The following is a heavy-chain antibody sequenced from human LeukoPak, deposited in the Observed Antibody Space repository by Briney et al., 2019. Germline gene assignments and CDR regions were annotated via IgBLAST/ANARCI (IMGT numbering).Heavy chain of an antibody. D-gene: IGHD5-18*01. CDR1: GYSFTSYW. Sequence: GESLKISCKGSGYSFTSYWIGWVRQMPGKGLEWMGIIYPGDSDTTYSPSFQGQVTISADKSISTAYLQWSSLKASDTAMYYCARQGLSYSYGIDYWGQGTLVTVSS. J-gene: IGHJ4*02. CDR3: ARQGLSYSYGIDY. CDR2: IYPGDSDT. V-gene: IGHV5-51*01.